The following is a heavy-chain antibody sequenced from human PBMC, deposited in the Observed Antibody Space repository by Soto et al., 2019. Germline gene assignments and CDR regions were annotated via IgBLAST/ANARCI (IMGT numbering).Heavy chain of an antibody. CDR2: ITDDGSDT. D-gene: IGHD3-10*02. CDR1: GFTFSIYW. CDR3: ARGGRGGHYYVDY. V-gene: IGHV3-74*01. J-gene: IGHJ4*02. Sequence: EVHLVESGGGLVQPGGSLRLSCTASGFTFSIYWMYWVRQTPGEGLVWVSRITDDGSDTIYADSVKGRFTVSRDNAKNTVELQMSSLRVEDTAVYYCARGGRGGHYYVDYWGQGPLVTVSS.